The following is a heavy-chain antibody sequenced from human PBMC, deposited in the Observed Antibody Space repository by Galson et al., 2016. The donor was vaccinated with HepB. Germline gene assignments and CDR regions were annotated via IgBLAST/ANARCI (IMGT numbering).Heavy chain of an antibody. D-gene: IGHD2/OR15-2a*01. CDR1: GFTFSRYG. CDR2: ISYDGSNK. CDR3: AKDDLSYILNLYYYYYYMDV. Sequence: SLRLSCAASGFTFSRYGMHWVRQAPGKGLEWVAVISYDGSNKYYADSVKGRFTISRDNSKNTLYLQMNSLRAEDTAVYYCAKDDLSYILNLYYYYYYMDVWGKGTTVTVSS. V-gene: IGHV3-30*18. J-gene: IGHJ6*03.